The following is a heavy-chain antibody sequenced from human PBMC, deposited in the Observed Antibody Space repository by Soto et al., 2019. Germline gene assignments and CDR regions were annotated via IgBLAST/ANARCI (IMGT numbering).Heavy chain of an antibody. CDR3: ARGGGYYYMDV. V-gene: IGHV4-34*01. D-gene: IGHD2-15*01. CDR1: GGSFTGYY. J-gene: IGHJ6*03. Sequence: SETLSLTCVVYGGSFTGYYWSWVRQPPGKGLEWIGEINHSGSTNYNPSLKSRVTISVDTSESQFSLKLNSVTAADTAVYYCARGGGYYYMDVWDNGTTVTVSS. CDR2: INHSGST.